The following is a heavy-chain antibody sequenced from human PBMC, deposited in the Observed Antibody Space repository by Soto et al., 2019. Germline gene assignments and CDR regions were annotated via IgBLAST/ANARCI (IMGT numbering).Heavy chain of an antibody. V-gene: IGHV1-18*01. CDR1: GYTFTSSG. CDR3: ARENSNYYYYYGMDV. J-gene: IGHJ6*02. Sequence: ASVKVSCKASGYTFTSSGISWVRQAPGQGLEWVGWISSYNGNTNYAQNLQGRVTMTTDTSTNTAYMELRSLRSDDTAVYYCARENSNYYYYYGMDVWGQGTTVTVS. CDR2: ISSYNGNT. D-gene: IGHD4-4*01.